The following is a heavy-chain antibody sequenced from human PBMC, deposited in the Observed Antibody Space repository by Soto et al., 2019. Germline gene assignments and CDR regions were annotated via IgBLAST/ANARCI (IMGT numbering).Heavy chain of an antibody. J-gene: IGHJ6*02. D-gene: IGHD6-13*01. V-gene: IGHV1-18*01. CDR2: ISASNCNT. CDR3: ARDRGSSWYPVGELYYYYGMDV. Sequence: HAPGQGLEWMGCISASNCNTPYAQKLQGSVTMTTGTSTSTAYMELRSLRSDDTAVYYCARDRGSSWYPVGELYYYYGMDVWGHGITVTGS.